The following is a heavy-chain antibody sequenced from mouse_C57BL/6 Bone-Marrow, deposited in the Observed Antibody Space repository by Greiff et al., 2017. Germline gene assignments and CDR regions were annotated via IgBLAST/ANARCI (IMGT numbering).Heavy chain of an antibody. V-gene: IGHV5-12*01. CDR2: ISNGGGST. Sequence: EVQLVESGGGLVQPGGSLKLSCAASGFTFSDYYMYWVRQTPEKRLEWVAYISNGGGSTYYPDTVKGRFTISRDNAKNTLYLQMSRLKSEDTAMYYCARHPVAAYWYFDVWGTGTTVTVSS. CDR1: GFTFSDYY. CDR3: ARHPVAAYWYFDV. J-gene: IGHJ1*03.